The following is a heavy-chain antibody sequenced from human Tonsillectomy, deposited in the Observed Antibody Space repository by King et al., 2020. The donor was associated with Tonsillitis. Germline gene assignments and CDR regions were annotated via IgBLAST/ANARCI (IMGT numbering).Heavy chain of an antibody. V-gene: IGHV4-34*01. CDR1: GGSFSGYY. Sequence: VQLQQWGAGLLKPSETLSLTCAVYGGSFSGYYWSWIRQPPGKGLEWIGEINHSGSTNYNPSLKSRVTISVDTSKNQFSLKLSSVTAADTAVYYCARGRVRGVILIWGHGTMVTVSS. D-gene: IGHD3-10*01. CDR2: INHSGST. CDR3: ARGRVRGVILI. J-gene: IGHJ3*02.